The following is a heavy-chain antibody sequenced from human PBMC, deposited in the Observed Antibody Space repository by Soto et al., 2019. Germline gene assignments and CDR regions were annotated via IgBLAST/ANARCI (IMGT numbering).Heavy chain of an antibody. D-gene: IGHD4-17*01. CDR2: IYYSGST. J-gene: IGHJ3*02. Sequence: PSETLSLTCTVSGGSISSYYWSWIRQPPGKGLEWIGYIYYSGSTNYNPSLKSRVTISVDTSKNQFSLKLSSVTAADTAVYYCARHVTTVTGGDFDIWGQGTMVTVSS. CDR1: GGSISSYY. CDR3: ARHVTTVTGGDFDI. V-gene: IGHV4-59*08.